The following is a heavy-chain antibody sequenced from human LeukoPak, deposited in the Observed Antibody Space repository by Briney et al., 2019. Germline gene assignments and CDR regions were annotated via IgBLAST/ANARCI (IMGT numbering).Heavy chain of an antibody. D-gene: IGHD3-10*01. V-gene: IGHV1-69*05. CDR2: IIPSFGTA. Sequence: GASVKVSCKASGGTFSSYAISWVRQAPGQGLEWMGGIIPSFGTANYAQKFQGRVTITTDESTSTAYMELSSLRSEDTAVYYCGYYYGSGSQYDYYYSYMDVWGKGTTVTVSS. CDR1: GGTFSSYA. J-gene: IGHJ6*03. CDR3: GYYYGSGSQYDYYYSYMDV.